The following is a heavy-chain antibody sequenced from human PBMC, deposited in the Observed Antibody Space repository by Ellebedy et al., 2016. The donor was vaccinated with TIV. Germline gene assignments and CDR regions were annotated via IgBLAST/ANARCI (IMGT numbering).Heavy chain of an antibody. Sequence: SETLSLXCTVSGGSISSGGYYWSWIRQHPGKGLEWIGYIYYSGSTYYNPSLKSRVTISVDTSKNQFSLKLSSVTAADTAVYYCARETPGTMVRDWGQGTLVTVSS. J-gene: IGHJ4*02. V-gene: IGHV4-31*03. CDR1: GGSISSGGYY. CDR2: IYYSGST. D-gene: IGHD3-10*01. CDR3: ARETPGTMVRD.